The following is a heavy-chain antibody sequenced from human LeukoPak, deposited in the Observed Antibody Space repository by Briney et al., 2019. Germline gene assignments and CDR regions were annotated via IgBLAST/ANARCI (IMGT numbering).Heavy chain of an antibody. CDR2: INASGRT. CDR3: AREGLGGYSSSWRYLDY. V-gene: IGHV4-4*07. D-gene: IGHD6-13*01. Sequence: SETLSLTCTVSGDSINNYFWSWLRQPAGKGLEWIGRINASGRTNYNSALKSRVTMSVDTSKNQFSLRVKSVTAADTAVYYCAREGLGGYSSSWRYLDYWGQGTLVTVSS. J-gene: IGHJ4*02. CDR1: GDSINNYF.